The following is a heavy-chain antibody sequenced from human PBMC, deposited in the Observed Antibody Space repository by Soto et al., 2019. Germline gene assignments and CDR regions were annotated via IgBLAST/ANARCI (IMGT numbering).Heavy chain of an antibody. D-gene: IGHD4-17*01. V-gene: IGHV1-2*04. Sequence: QVQLVQSGAEVKKPGASVKVSCKASGYTFTGYYMHWVRQAPGQGLEWMGWINPNSGGTNYAQKFQGWVTMTRDTSISRAYMELSRLGSDDTAVYYCARGMHMIDYEVHGGAFDIWGQGTMVTVSS. CDR3: ARGMHMIDYEVHGGAFDI. J-gene: IGHJ3*02. CDR2: INPNSGGT. CDR1: GYTFTGYY.